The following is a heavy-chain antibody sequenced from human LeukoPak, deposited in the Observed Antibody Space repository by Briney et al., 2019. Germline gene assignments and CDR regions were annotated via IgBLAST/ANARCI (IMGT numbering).Heavy chain of an antibody. D-gene: IGHD6-6*01. CDR1: GYTFTSYY. J-gene: IGHJ4*02. CDR2: INPSGGST. V-gene: IGHV1-46*01. Sequence: ASVKVSCTASGYTFTSYYMHWVRQAPGQGLEWMGIINPSGGSTSYAQKFQGRVTMTRDTSTSTVYMELSSLRSEDTAVYYCARDRGAAIAARPLYYFDYWGQGTLVTVSS. CDR3: ARDRGAAIAARPLYYFDY.